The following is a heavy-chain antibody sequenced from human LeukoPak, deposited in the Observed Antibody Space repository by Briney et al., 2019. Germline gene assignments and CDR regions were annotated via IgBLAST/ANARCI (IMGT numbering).Heavy chain of an antibody. D-gene: IGHD6-19*01. J-gene: IGHJ6*02. CDR3: AKDSSSGRYYYYGMDV. CDR2: ISWNSGSI. CDR1: GFTFDDYA. Sequence: GGSLRLSCAASGFTFDDYAMHWVRQAPGKGLEWVSGISWNSGSIGYADSVKGRFTISGDSAKNSLYLQMNSLRAEDTALYYCAKDSSSGRYYYYGMDVWGQGTTVTVSS. V-gene: IGHV3-9*01.